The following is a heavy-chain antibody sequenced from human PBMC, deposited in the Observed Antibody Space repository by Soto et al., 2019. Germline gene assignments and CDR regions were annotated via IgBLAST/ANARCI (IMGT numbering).Heavy chain of an antibody. CDR2: INSDGSVS. D-gene: IGHD2-15*01. J-gene: IGHJ6*03. V-gene: IGHV3-74*01. CDR3: ARGDCVGGTCYSLAGSFYYYMDV. Sequence: EVQLVESGGGLVQPGGSLRLSCAASGFTFSNYWMYWVRQAPGKGMVWVSRINSDGSVSSYADSVKGRLTISRDNVKNTLYLQMDSLRAEDTAVYYCARGDCVGGTCYSLAGSFYYYMDVWGKGTTGTVFS. CDR1: GFTFSNYW.